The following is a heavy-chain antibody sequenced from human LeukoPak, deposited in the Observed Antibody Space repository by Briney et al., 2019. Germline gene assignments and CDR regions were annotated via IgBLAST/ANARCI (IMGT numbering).Heavy chain of an antibody. Sequence: GASVKVSCKASRNIFTGYFIHWLRQAPGQGLEWMGWINPKNGGTNPAEKFQGRVTMTRDTSLSTAFMELTGLTSDDTAVYFCAREPPYTGHCDITTCDVSRFDLWGQGTLVTVSS. CDR1: RNIFTGYF. CDR3: AREPPYTGHCDITTCDVSRFDL. CDR2: INPKNGGT. J-gene: IGHJ4*02. D-gene: IGHD2-2*01. V-gene: IGHV1-2*02.